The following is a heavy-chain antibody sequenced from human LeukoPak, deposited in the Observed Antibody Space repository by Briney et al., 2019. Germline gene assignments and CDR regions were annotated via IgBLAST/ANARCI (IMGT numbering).Heavy chain of an antibody. J-gene: IGHJ3*01. Sequence: ASVTVSCKASGGDTFTRYYVHWVRQVPGQGLEWMAIINPTGESTSYSQTFEGRLTVTRDTSTSTVYMEMRGLRSEDTALYYCAREPNGGLDGLDVWGQGTMTVSS. D-gene: IGHD1-1*01. CDR2: INPTGEST. V-gene: IGHV1-46*01. CDR3: AREPNGGLDGLDV. CDR1: GGDTFTRYY.